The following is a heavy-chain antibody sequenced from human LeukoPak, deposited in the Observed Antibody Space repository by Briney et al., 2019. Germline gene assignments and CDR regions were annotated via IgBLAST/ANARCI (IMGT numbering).Heavy chain of an antibody. CDR3: ARAGSSGWYAFDY. CDR2: ISSSGNYI. CDR1: GFTFNDHY. J-gene: IGHJ4*02. D-gene: IGHD6-19*01. V-gene: IGHV3-21*01. Sequence: GGSLRLSCAASGFTFNDHYMDWVRQAPGKGLEWASSISSSGNYIYYADSVKGRFTISRDHAKNSLYLQMNSLRAEDSAVYYCARAGSSGWYAFDYWGQGTLVTVSS.